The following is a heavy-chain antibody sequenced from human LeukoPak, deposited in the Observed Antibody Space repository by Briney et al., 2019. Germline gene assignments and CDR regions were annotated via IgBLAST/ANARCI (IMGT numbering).Heavy chain of an antibody. CDR2: IYISGST. J-gene: IGHJ4*02. D-gene: IGHD1-1*01. CDR1: GGSFSSYY. Sequence: SETLSLTCTLSGGSFSSYYWSWIRQPAGKGLEWIGRIYISGSTNYNPSLKSRVTMSVDTSKNQFSLKLSSVTAADTAVYYCARDRGTWNDDGFDYWGQGTLVTVSS. V-gene: IGHV4-4*07. CDR3: ARDRGTWNDDGFDY.